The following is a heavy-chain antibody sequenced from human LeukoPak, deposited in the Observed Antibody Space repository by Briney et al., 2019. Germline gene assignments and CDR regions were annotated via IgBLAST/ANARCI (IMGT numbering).Heavy chain of an antibody. Sequence: QTGGSLRLSCAASGFTFSSYGMHWVRQAPGKGLEWVAVIWYDGSNKYYAVSVKGRFTISRDNSKNTLYLQMNSLRAEDTAVYYCAKCGPNYGDYGYYFDYWGQGTLVTVSS. CDR3: AKCGPNYGDYGYYFDY. D-gene: IGHD4-17*01. CDR1: GFTFSSYG. CDR2: IWYDGSNK. J-gene: IGHJ4*02. V-gene: IGHV3-33*06.